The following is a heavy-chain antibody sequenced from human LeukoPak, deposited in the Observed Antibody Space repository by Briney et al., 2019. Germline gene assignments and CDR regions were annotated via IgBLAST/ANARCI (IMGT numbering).Heavy chain of an antibody. CDR1: GYTLTELS. CDR3: ARSPSTAYSGSYFY. V-gene: IGHV1-18*01. CDR2: ISAYNGNT. J-gene: IGHJ4*02. Sequence: ASVKVSCKVSGYTLTELSMHWVRQAPGQGLEWMGWISAYNGNTNYAQKLQGRVTMTTDTSTSTAYMELRSLRSDDTAVYYCARSPSTAYSGSYFYWGQGTLVTVSS. D-gene: IGHD1-26*01.